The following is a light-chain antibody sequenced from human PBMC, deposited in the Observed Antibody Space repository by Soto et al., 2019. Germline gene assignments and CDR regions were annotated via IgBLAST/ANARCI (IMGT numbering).Light chain of an antibody. CDR3: QQYHSAPLS. CDR1: QCIGVY. CDR2: AAS. J-gene: IGKJ4*01. Sequence: DIQMTQSPSSLSSSLGDRVTITCRASQCIGVYLAWFQQKPGNVPKLLIYAASTLQSGVPSRFSGSGSGTDFTLTISSLQPEDVATYYCQQYHSAPLSFGGGTKVEIK. V-gene: IGKV1-27*01.